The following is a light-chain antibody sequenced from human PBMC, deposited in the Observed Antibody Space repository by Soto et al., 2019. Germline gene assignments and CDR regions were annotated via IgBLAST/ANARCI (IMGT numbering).Light chain of an antibody. CDR3: QQRRNWPLT. V-gene: IGKV3-11*01. Sequence: EIVLTQSPATLSLSPGERATLSCRASQSVGSSLAWYQQRPGQAPRLLIYDAFIRPTGIPARFSGSESGTDFTLTISSLEPEDFAVYYCQQRRNWPLTFVQGTRLEIK. J-gene: IGKJ5*01. CDR1: QSVGSS. CDR2: DAF.